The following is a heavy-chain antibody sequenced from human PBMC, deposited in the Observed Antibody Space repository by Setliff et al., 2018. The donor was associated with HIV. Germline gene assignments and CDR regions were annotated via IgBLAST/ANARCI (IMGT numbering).Heavy chain of an antibody. CDR1: GFTFSNYG. J-gene: IGHJ4*02. D-gene: IGHD4-17*01. CDR3: AKEGAVTTTGAFLDH. V-gene: IGHV3-23*01. Sequence: LRLSCAASGFTFSNYGMSWVRQAPGKGLEWVSIISGSGGRTDYAESVKGRFRISRSNSRNTVSLLLTSLRVEDTAVYYCAKEGAVTTTGAFLDHWGQGTLVTVSS. CDR2: ISGSGGRT.